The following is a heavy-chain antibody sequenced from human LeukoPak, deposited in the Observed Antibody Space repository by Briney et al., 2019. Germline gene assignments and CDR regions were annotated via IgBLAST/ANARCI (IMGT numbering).Heavy chain of an antibody. CDR3: ARYLGGRNAFDI. Sequence: PGRSLRLSCVASGFTFSGYGMHWVRQAPGKGPEWVAVIWYDGSKTYYADSVKGRFTISRDNSKDTLYLQMSSLRVEDTAAYYCARYLGGRNAFDIWGQGTMVTVSS. CDR1: GFTFSGYG. J-gene: IGHJ3*02. V-gene: IGHV3-33*01. D-gene: IGHD3-16*01. CDR2: IWYDGSKT.